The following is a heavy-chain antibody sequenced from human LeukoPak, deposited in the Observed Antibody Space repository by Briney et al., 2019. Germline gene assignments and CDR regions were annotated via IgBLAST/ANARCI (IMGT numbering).Heavy chain of an antibody. V-gene: IGHV3-9*01. CDR1: GFTFDDYA. CDR3: AKETTVATFDY. CDR2: ISWNSGSI. J-gene: IGHJ4*02. Sequence: GGSLRPSCAASGFTFDDYAMHWVRQAPGKGLEWVSGISWNSGSIGYADSVKGRFTISRDNAKNSLYLQMNSLRAEDTALYYCAKETTVATFDYWGQGTLVTVSS. D-gene: IGHD4-23*01.